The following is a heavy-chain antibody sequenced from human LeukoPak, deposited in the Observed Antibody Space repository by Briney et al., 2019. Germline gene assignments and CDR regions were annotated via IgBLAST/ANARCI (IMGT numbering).Heavy chain of an antibody. V-gene: IGHV3-23*01. Sequence: PGGSLRLSCAASGFTFSSYAMSWVRQAPGKGLEWASAISGSGGSTYYADSVKGRFTISRDNSKNTLYLQMNSLRAEDTAVYYCAKDGPLVVTAPGHYWGQGTLVTFSS. J-gene: IGHJ4*02. D-gene: IGHD2-21*02. CDR3: AKDGPLVVTAPGHY. CDR1: GFTFSSYA. CDR2: ISGSGGST.